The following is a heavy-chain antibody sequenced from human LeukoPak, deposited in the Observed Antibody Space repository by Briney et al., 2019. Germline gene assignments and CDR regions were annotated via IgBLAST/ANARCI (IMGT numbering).Heavy chain of an antibody. V-gene: IGHV1-46*01. CDR3: ARDGTEEYYDFWSGYAPNWFDP. D-gene: IGHD3-3*01. CDR1: GYTFTSYY. Sequence: ASVKVSCKASGYTFTSYYMHWVRQAPGQGLEWMGIINPSGGSTSYAQKFQGRVTMTRDTSTSTVYMELSSLRSEDTAVYYCARDGTEEYYDFWSGYAPNWFDPWGQGTLVTVSS. CDR2: INPSGGST. J-gene: IGHJ5*02.